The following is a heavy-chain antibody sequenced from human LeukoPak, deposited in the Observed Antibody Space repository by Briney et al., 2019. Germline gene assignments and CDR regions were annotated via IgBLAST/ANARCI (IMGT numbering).Heavy chain of an antibody. Sequence: GESLKISCKGSGYSFTSYWIGWVRQMPGKGLEWMGIISPGDSDTRSSPSFQGQVTMSADKSISIAYLQWRSLKASDTAMYYCARLVSVSAAGNWYFDLWGRGTLVTVSS. V-gene: IGHV5-51*01. CDR2: ISPGDSDT. J-gene: IGHJ2*01. D-gene: IGHD6-13*01. CDR3: ARLVSVSAAGNWYFDL. CDR1: GYSFTSYW.